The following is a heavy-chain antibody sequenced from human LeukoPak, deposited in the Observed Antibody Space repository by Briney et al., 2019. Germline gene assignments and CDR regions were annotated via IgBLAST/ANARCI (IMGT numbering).Heavy chain of an antibody. D-gene: IGHD1-26*01. Sequence: GGSLRLSCAASGFTFSNNAMSWVRQAPGKGLEWVSATSTSGGSAYYADSVEGRFTISRDNSKNTLYLQMDSLRADDTAVYYCARYSGSYYYPPAWDLWGQGTLVTVSS. CDR1: GFTFSNNA. CDR2: TSTSGGSA. V-gene: IGHV3-23*01. CDR3: ARYSGSYYYPPAWDL. J-gene: IGHJ4*02.